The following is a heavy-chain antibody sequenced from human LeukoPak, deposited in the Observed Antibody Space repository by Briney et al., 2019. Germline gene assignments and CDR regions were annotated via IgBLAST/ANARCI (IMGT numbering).Heavy chain of an antibody. Sequence: PSETLSLTCTVSGGSLSSSSYYWGWIRQPPGKGLEWIGTIYYSGSTYYNPSLKGRVTISVDTSKNQFSLKLSSVTAADTAVYYCARLMVPGWFDPWGQGTLVTVSS. J-gene: IGHJ5*02. D-gene: IGHD3-10*01. V-gene: IGHV4-39*01. CDR1: GGSLSSSSYY. CDR3: ARLMVPGWFDP. CDR2: IYYSGST.